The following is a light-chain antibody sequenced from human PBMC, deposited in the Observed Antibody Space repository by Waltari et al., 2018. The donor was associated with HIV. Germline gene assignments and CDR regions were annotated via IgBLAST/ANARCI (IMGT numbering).Light chain of an antibody. CDR2: DAS. V-gene: IGKV1-33*01. Sequence: DIQMTQSPSSLSASVGDRVTITCQANQDIRNNLNWYQQKPGKAPNLLIFDASNLQTGVQSRFSGSGSGTDCTLTISSLQPEDVATYFCQHYKNLPITFGQGTRLEIK. CDR3: QHYKNLPIT. J-gene: IGKJ5*01. CDR1: QDIRNN.